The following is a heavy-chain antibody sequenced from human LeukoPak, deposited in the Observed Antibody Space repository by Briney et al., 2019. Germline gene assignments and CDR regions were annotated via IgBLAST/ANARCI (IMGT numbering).Heavy chain of an antibody. J-gene: IGHJ3*02. CDR2: IYYIGIT. Sequence: SETLSLTCTVSGGSISSGGYYWSWIRQHPGKGLEWIVYIYYIGITYDNPSLKSRVTISVETSKNQFSLKLSSVTAADTAVYYCARGADPDNYYDSSGYYYRNDAFDIWGQGTMVTVSS. V-gene: IGHV4-31*03. CDR3: ARGADPDNYYDSSGYYYRNDAFDI. CDR1: GGSISSGGYY. D-gene: IGHD3-22*01.